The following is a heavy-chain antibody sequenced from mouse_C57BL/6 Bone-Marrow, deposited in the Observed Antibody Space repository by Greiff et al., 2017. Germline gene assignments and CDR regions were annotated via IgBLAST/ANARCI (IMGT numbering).Heavy chain of an antibody. D-gene: IGHD2-5*01. J-gene: IGHJ2*01. Sequence: VQLQQSGPELVKPGASVKISCKASGYTFTDYYMNWVKQSHGKSLEWIGDINPNNGGTSYNQKFKGKATLTVDKSSSTAYMELRSLTSEDSAVYYCARHYSNYWGQGTTLTVSS. CDR2: INPNNGGT. CDR1: GYTFTDYY. CDR3: ARHYSNY. V-gene: IGHV1-26*01.